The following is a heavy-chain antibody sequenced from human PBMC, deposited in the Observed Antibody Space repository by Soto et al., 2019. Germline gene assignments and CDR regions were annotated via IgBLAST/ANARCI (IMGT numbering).Heavy chain of an antibody. J-gene: IGHJ4*02. V-gene: IGHV1-2*04. CDR1: GYTFTGYY. Sequence: GASVKVSCKASGYTFTGYYMHWVRQAPGQGLEWMGWINPNSGGTNYAQKFQGWVTMTRDTSISTAYMELSRLRSDDTAVYYCARMYYDSSGYLYFDYWGQGTLVTVSS. D-gene: IGHD3-22*01. CDR3: ARMYYDSSGYLYFDY. CDR2: INPNSGGT.